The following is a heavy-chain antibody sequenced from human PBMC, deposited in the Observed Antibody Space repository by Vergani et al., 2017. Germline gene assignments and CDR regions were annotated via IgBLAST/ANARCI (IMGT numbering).Heavy chain of an antibody. CDR3: GRHRIAAAVSYYYMDV. V-gene: IGHV5-10-1*03. CDR2: IDPSDSYT. Sequence: EVQLVQSGAEVKKPGESLRISCKGSGYSFTSYWISWVRQMPGKGLEWMGRIDPSDSYTNYSPSFQGHVTISADKSISTAYLQWSSLKASDTAMYYCGRHRIAAAVSYYYMDVWGKGTTVTVSS. CDR1: GYSFTSYW. J-gene: IGHJ6*03. D-gene: IGHD6-13*01.